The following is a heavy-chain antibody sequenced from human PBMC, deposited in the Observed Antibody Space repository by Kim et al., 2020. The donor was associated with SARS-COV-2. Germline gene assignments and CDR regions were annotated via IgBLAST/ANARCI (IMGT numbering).Heavy chain of an antibody. CDR1: GGTFSSYA. CDR3: ARDENIVVVVAEGWFDP. D-gene: IGHD2-15*01. J-gene: IGHJ5*02. V-gene: IGHV1-69*04. CDR2: IIPILGIA. Sequence: SVKVSCKASGGTFSSYAISWVRQAPGQGLEWMGRIIPILGIANYAQKFQGRVTITADKSTSTAYMELSSLRSEDTAVYYCARDENIVVVVAEGWFDPWGQGTLVTVSS.